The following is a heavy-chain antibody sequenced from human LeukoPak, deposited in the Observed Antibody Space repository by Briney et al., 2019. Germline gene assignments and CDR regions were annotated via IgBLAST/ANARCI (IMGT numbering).Heavy chain of an antibody. J-gene: IGHJ4*02. V-gene: IGHV4-39*01. CDR1: GGSIRSSSYY. CDR3: ARRYSSSWYSETDY. CDR2: IYYSGST. Sequence: TSETLSLTCTVSGGSIRSSSYYWGWIRQPPGGGLVWFGSIYYSGSTSYNPSLKSRVPISVDTSKNQFSLKLSSVAAADTAVYYCARRYSSSWYSETDYWGQGTLVTVSS. D-gene: IGHD6-13*01.